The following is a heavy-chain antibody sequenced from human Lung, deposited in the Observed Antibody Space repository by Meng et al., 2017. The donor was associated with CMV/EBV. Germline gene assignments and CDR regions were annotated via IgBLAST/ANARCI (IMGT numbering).Heavy chain of an antibody. CDR3: ARLGGLRFAFWYGMDV. CDR2: IYYSGST. CDR1: GGSVSSGSYY. Sequence: SETLSLXCTVSGGSVSSGSYYWSWIRQPPGKGLEWIGYIYYSGSTNYNPSLKSRVTISVDTSKNQFSLKLSSVTAADTAVYYCARLGGLRFAFWYGMDVWGKGTXVTVSS. D-gene: IGHD3-3*01. V-gene: IGHV4-61*01. J-gene: IGHJ6*04.